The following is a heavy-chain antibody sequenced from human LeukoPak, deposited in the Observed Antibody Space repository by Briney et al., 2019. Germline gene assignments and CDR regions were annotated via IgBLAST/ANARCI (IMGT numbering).Heavy chain of an antibody. CDR2: ISHDAINK. J-gene: IGHJ4*02. D-gene: IGHD5-18*01. V-gene: IGHV3-30*04. Sequence: GGSLRLSCAVSGFTFNNYAMHWVRQAPGKGLEWVAFISHDAINKYYADSVKGRFTISRDHSQSTLSLHMNRLRPDDTAIYYCVREHTSMLLDYWGQGALVTVSS. CDR1: GFTFNNYA. CDR3: VREHTSMLLDY.